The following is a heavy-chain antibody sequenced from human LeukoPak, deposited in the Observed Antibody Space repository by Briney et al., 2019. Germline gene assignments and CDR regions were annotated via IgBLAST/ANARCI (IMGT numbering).Heavy chain of an antibody. Sequence: GGSLRLSCVASGFILSTSEMNWVRQAPGRGLEWVSFIASDGTIYYADSVKGRFTLSRDNAKNSLYLQMNSLRAEDTAVYYCAELGITMIGGVWGKGTTVTISS. J-gene: IGHJ6*04. CDR1: GFILSTSE. D-gene: IGHD3-10*02. V-gene: IGHV3-48*03. CDR3: AELGITMIGGV. CDR2: IASDGTI.